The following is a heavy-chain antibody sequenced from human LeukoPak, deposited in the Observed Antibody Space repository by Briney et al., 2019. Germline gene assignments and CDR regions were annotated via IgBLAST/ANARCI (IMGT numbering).Heavy chain of an antibody. Sequence: GGSLRLSCSASGFAFGIYALNWFRHTPGKGLEWLSYISSTNALYYADSVKGRFTISRDNAKESLYLQMNSLRAEDTAVYYCARDDKWAFDYWGQGTLVTVSS. D-gene: IGHD1-26*01. CDR2: ISSTNAL. V-gene: IGHV3-69-1*02. CDR1: GFAFGIYA. CDR3: ARDDKWAFDY. J-gene: IGHJ4*02.